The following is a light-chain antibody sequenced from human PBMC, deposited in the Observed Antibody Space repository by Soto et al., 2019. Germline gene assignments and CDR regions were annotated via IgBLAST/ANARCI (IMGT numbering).Light chain of an antibody. Sequence: DIQMTQSPSTLSASVVDRVTIAFRASQNINSYLHWYQQKSGKAPNRLSGVPSRYRGRGSGTNFTLTISSLQPEDFATYFCQQSYSRPRTFGQGTNVDIK. V-gene: IGKV1-39*01. CDR1: QNINSY. CDR3: QQSYSRPRT. J-gene: IGKJ1*01.